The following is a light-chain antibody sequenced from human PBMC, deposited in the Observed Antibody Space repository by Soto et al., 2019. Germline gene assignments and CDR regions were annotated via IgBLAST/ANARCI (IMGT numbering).Light chain of an antibody. CDR3: RSYTSSSTLDV. Sequence: QSALTQPASVSGSPGQSITISCTGTSSDVGGYNYVSWYQQHPGKAPKLMIYDVSNRPSGVSNRFSGSKSGNTASLTISGLQAADEADYYCRSYTSSSTLDVFGTGTQLTVL. V-gene: IGLV2-14*01. CDR2: DVS. J-gene: IGLJ1*01. CDR1: SSDVGGYNY.